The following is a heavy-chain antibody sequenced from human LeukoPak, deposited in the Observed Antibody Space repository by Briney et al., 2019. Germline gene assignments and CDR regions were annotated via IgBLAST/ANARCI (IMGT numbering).Heavy chain of an antibody. CDR3: ARDSIVGPTKGAFDI. D-gene: IGHD1-26*01. J-gene: IGHJ3*02. Sequence: ASVKVSCKASGYTFTSYGISWVRQAPGQGLEWMGWISAYNGNTNYAQKLQGRVTLTTDTSTSTAYTELRSLRSDDTAVYYCARDSIVGPTKGAFDIWGQGTMVTVSS. CDR2: ISAYNGNT. CDR1: GYTFTSYG. V-gene: IGHV1-18*01.